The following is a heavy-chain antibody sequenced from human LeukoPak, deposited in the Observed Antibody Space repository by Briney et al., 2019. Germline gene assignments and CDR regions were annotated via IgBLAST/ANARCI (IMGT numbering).Heavy chain of an antibody. D-gene: IGHD2-15*01. CDR1: GLTFSNYA. J-gene: IGHJ4*02. CDR3: ASQVGHCRGGSCSGY. CDR2: INSNTKDK. Sequence: GGSLRLSCAATGLTFSNYAMTWVRQAPGKGLEWVSSINSNTKDKYYADSVKGRFTISRDNAKKSLYLQMNSLRDEDTAVYYCASQVGHCRGGSCSGYWGQGTLVIVSS. V-gene: IGHV3-21*01.